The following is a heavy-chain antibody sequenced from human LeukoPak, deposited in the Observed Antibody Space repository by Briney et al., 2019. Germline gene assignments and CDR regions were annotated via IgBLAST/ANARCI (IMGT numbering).Heavy chain of an antibody. Sequence: SETLPLTCAVSGYSITSSSWWGWIRQPPGKGLEWIGYIYHSGTTYYNPSLQSRVTMSVDTSKNQFSLKLSSVTAVDTAVYYCARKENVYYYFDYWGQGTLVTVSS. V-gene: IGHV4-28*01. D-gene: IGHD3-10*01. CDR3: ARKENVYYYFDY. J-gene: IGHJ4*02. CDR1: GYSITSSSW. CDR2: IYHSGTT.